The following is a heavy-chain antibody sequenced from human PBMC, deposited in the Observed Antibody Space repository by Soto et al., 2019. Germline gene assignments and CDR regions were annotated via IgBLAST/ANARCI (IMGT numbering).Heavy chain of an antibody. CDR2: IYYSGST. CDR3: ARQGVRNYGELYYFDY. J-gene: IGHJ4*02. V-gene: IGHV4-39*01. CDR1: GGSISSSSYY. Sequence: SETLSLTCTVSGGSISSSSYYWGWIRQPPGKGLEWIGSIYYSGSTYYNPSLKSRVTISVDTSKNQFSLKLSSLTAADTAVYYCARQGVRNYGELYYFDYWGQGTLVTVSS. D-gene: IGHD4-17*01.